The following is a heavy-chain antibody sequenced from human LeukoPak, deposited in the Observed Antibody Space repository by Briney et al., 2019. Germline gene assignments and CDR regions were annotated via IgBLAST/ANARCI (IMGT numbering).Heavy chain of an antibody. CDR1: GGSISSGGYY. Sequence: PSETLSLTCTVSGGSISSGGYYWSWIRQHPGKGLEWIGYIYYSGSTYYNPSLKSRVTISVDTSKNQFSLKLSSVTAADTAVYYCARDYSDRTQYYGDYGVWYFDLWGRGTLVTVSS. J-gene: IGHJ2*01. V-gene: IGHV4-31*03. CDR3: ARDYSDRTQYYGDYGVWYFDL. D-gene: IGHD4-17*01. CDR2: IYYSGST.